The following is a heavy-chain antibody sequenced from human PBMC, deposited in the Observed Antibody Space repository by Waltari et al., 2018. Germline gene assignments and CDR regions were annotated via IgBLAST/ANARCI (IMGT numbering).Heavy chain of an antibody. Sequence: QVQLQESGPGLVKPSQTLSLTCSVSGDPISSGFYHWRWIRQPAGRGLEWFGRVYVDRRTAYNPSLSSRVTISLDTSRNRFSLELTSVTAADTAIYYCARYYPSGKDYIDVWGKGTTVSVSS. CDR3: ARYYPSGKDYIDV. V-gene: IGHV4-61*02. D-gene: IGHD3-10*01. CDR2: VYVDRRT. J-gene: IGHJ6*03. CDR1: GDPISSGFYH.